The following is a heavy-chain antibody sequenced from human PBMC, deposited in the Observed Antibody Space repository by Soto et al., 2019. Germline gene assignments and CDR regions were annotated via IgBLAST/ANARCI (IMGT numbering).Heavy chain of an antibody. Sequence: QITLKESGPTLVKPTQTLTLTCTFSGFSLSTSGVGVGWIRQPPGKALEWLALIYWDDDKRYSPCLKSRLTIAKDPSKNQMVHTITNVDPVDTATYSCAPRGRVRYYYDSSGYYAAEYFQHWGQGTLVTVSS. CDR2: IYWDDDK. V-gene: IGHV2-5*02. CDR3: APRGRVRYYYDSSGYYAAEYFQH. CDR1: GFSLSTSGVG. J-gene: IGHJ1*01. D-gene: IGHD3-22*01.